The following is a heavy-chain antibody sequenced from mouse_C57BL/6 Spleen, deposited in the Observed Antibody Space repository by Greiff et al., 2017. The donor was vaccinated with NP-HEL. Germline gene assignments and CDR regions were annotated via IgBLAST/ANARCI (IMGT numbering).Heavy chain of an antibody. V-gene: IGHV1-80*01. CDR1: GYAFSSYW. Sequence: QVQLKESGAELVKPGASVKISCKASGYAFSSYWMNWVKQRPGKGLEWIGQIYPGDGDTNYNGKFKGKATLTADKSSCTAYMQLSSLTSEDSAVYFCARGGYYGSSSFAYWGQGTLVTVSA. CDR3: ARGGYYGSSSFAY. D-gene: IGHD1-1*01. J-gene: IGHJ3*01. CDR2: IYPGDGDT.